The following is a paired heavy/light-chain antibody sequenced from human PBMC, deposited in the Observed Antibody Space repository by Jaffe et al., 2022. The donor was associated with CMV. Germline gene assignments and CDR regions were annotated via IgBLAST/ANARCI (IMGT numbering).Light chain of an antibody. Sequence: SYELTQPLSVSVALGQTARITCGGNNVGSKNVHWYQQKPGQAPVLVIYRDTNRPSGIPERFSGSNSGNTATLTISRAQAGDEADYYCQVWDSSAVVFGGGTKLTVL. CDR2: RDT. CDR1: NVGSKN. CDR3: QVWDSSAVV. J-gene: IGLJ2*01. V-gene: IGLV3-9*01.
Heavy chain of an antibody. V-gene: IGHV3-23*01. D-gene: IGHD1-26*01. CDR3: AKTDDVVGATKAFDY. CDR2: ISGSGGST. Sequence: EVQLLESGGALVQPGGSLRLSCAASGFTFSSYAMNWVRQAPGKGLEWVSAISGSGGSTYYADSVKGRFTISRDNSKNTLYLQMNSLRAEDTAVYYCAKTDDVVGATKAFDYWGQGTLVTVSS. J-gene: IGHJ4*02. CDR1: GFTFSSYA.